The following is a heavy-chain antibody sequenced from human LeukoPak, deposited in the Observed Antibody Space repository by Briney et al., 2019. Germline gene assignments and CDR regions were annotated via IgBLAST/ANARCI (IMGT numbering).Heavy chain of an antibody. CDR2: ISFDGTVQ. D-gene: IGHD5-24*01. CDR3: AKDDYNYLGFDY. J-gene: IGHJ4*02. CDR1: GFTFNNYA. Sequence: GGSLTLSCAASGFTFNNYAMHWVRQAPGEGLEWVAVISFDGTVQYYADSVRGRLTISRDNSKNTLYLQMNSLRAEDTALYYCAKDDYNYLGFDYWGQGTLVTVSS. V-gene: IGHV3-30*04.